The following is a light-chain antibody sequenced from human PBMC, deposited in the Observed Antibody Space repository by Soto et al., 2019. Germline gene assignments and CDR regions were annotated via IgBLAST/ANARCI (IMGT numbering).Light chain of an antibody. CDR3: QQRGEWPPVAT. CDR1: QSISNS. Sequence: EIVLTQSLGTLSSSPGETATLSCRAIQSISNSLAWYQQKPGQAPRLLIYDASTRATGIPARFSGSGSGTDFTLTISGLEPEDFAVYYCQQRGEWPPVATFGQGTRLENK. J-gene: IGKJ5*01. V-gene: IGKV3-11*01. CDR2: DAS.